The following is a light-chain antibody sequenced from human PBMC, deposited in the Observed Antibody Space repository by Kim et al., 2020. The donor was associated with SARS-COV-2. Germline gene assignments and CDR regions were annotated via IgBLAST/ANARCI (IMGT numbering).Light chain of an antibody. V-gene: IGKV1-27*01. Sequence: AAVGDRFTITCRASQDISNYLAWYQQGPGKVPKLLIYDASALQSGVPSRFAGSGSGTDFTLTITNLQPEDVATYYCQKYKSVPWTFGPGTRGDIK. CDR3: QKYKSVPWT. CDR1: QDISNY. J-gene: IGKJ1*01. CDR2: DAS.